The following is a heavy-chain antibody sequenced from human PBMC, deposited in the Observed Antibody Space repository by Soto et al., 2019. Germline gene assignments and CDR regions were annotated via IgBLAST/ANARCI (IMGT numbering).Heavy chain of an antibody. CDR1: GFTFSSYA. Sequence: SLTLYYEASGFTFSSYAMSWVRQAPGKGLEWVSAISGSGGRTYYVDYVKGRFTISRENSKNTLYMQMNSLRAEDTAVYYCAKLATYGDFDYWCQGTLVTVSS. CDR2: ISGSGGRT. CDR3: AKLATYGDFDY. D-gene: IGHD4-17*01. V-gene: IGHV3-23*01. J-gene: IGHJ4*02.